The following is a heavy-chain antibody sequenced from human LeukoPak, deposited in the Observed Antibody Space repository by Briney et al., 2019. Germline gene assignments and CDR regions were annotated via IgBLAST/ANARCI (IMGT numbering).Heavy chain of an antibody. CDR2: IYYSGST. CDR3: ARHDVLRFMRGWFDP. D-gene: IGHD3-3*01. V-gene: IGHV4-34*01. J-gene: IGHJ5*02. Sequence: SETLSLTCAVYGGSFSGYYWSWIRQPPGKGLEWIGSIYYSGSTYYNPSLKSRVTISVDTSKNQFSLKLSSVTAADTAVYYCARHDVLRFMRGWFDPWGQGTLVTVSS. CDR1: GGSFSGYY.